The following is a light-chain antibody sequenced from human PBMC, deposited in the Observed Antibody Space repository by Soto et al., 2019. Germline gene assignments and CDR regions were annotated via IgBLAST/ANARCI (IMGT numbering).Light chain of an antibody. CDR2: HST. Sequence: QAVVTQPPSVSGAPGQRGTISCTGDSSNIGAGYDVHWYQQPPGTAPKLLIYHSTNRPSGVPDRFSGSKSGASASLAITGLRAEDEADYYCQAYDSSLSGWVFGGRTKLTVL. CDR1: SSNIGAGYD. V-gene: IGLV1-40*03. J-gene: IGLJ3*02. CDR3: QAYDSSLSGWV.